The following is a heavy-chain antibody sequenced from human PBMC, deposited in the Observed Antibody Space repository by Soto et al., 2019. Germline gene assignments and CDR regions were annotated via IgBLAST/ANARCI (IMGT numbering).Heavy chain of an antibody. CDR1: GDTVSTNNAA. Sequence: QVQLQQSGPGLVMPSQTLSLTCAISGDTVSTNNAAWHWIRQSPSRGLEWLARTYYRSKWYTNLGLSVKRPKTLHADTFHHPDSLDLNSVTPEDTAVYYCARGTTWSFDYWGQGTLVTVSS. CDR3: ARGTTWSFDY. V-gene: IGHV6-1*01. J-gene: IGHJ4*02. CDR2: TYYRSKWYT. D-gene: IGHD6-13*01.